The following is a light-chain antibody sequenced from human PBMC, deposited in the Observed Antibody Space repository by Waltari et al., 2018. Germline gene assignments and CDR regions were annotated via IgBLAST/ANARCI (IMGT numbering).Light chain of an antibody. CDR3: QHYVRLPAT. J-gene: IGKJ1*01. Sequence: EIVLAQSPGTLSLSPGERATLSCRASQSVSRALAWYQQKPGQAPRLLLAGASIRATGIADRLSGSGSGTDFSLTITRLEPEDFAVYFCQHYVRLPATFGQGTKVEIK. CDR2: GAS. V-gene: IGKV3-20*01. CDR1: QSVSRA.